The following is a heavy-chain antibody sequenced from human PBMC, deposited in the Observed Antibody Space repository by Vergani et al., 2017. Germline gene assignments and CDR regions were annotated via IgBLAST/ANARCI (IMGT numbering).Heavy chain of an antibody. D-gene: IGHD6-6*01. V-gene: IGHV4-31*11. J-gene: IGHJ3*02. CDR2: IYYSGST. CDR3: ARDSSSSPGGDAFDI. CDR1: GGSISSGGYY. Sequence: QVQLQQWGAGLLKPSETLSLTCAVYGGSISSGGYYWSWIRQHPGKGLEWIGYIYYSGSTYYNPSLKSRVTISVDTSKNQFSLKLSSVTAADTAVYYCARDSSSSPGGDAFDIWGQGTMVTVSS.